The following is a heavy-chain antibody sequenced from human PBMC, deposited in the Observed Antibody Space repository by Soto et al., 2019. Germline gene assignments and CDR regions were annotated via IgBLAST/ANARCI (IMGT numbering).Heavy chain of an antibody. Sequence: QVQLVQSGAEVKKPGASVKVSCKASGYSFTSLGISWVRQAPGQGPEWMGWIGTYNGNSWYAENLQGRVTMTTDTSTSTVYMELRSLRFDDTAVYYCARGDYGDYWGQGTLITVSS. CDR2: IGTYNGNS. V-gene: IGHV1-18*01. J-gene: IGHJ4*02. CDR1: GYSFTSLG. D-gene: IGHD3-16*01. CDR3: ARGDYGDY.